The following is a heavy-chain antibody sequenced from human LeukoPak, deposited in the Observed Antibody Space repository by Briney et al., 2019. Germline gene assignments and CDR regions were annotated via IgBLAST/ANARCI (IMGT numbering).Heavy chain of an antibody. CDR2: ISAYNGNT. CDR1: GYTFTSYG. J-gene: IGHJ6*03. CDR3: ARGGKLEQLVLFYYYYMDV. V-gene: IGHV1-18*01. D-gene: IGHD6-6*01. Sequence: ASVKVSCKASGYTFTSYGISWVRQAPEQGLEWMGWISAYNGNTNYAQKLQGRVTMTTDTSTSTAYMELRSLRSDDTAVYYCARGGKLEQLVLFYYYYMDVWGKGTTVTVSS.